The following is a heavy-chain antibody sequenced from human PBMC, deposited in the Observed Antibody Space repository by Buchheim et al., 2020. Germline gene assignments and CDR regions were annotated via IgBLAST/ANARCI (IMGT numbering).Heavy chain of an antibody. D-gene: IGHD6-19*01. CDR3: SSSGWWGGYYGMDV. Sequence: EVQLVESGGGLVKPGGSLRLSCAASGFTFSSYSMNWVRQAPGKGLEWVSSISSSSSYIYYADSVKGRFTISSDNAKNSLYLQMNSLRAEDTAVYYCSSSGWWGGYYGMDVWGQGTT. J-gene: IGHJ6*02. CDR1: GFTFSSYS. CDR2: ISSSSSYI. V-gene: IGHV3-21*01.